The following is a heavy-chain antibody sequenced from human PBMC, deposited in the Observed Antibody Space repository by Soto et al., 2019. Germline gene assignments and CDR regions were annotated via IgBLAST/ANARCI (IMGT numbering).Heavy chain of an antibody. V-gene: IGHV3-23*01. CDR1: GFTFSSYA. Sequence: EVQLLESGGGLVQPGGSLRLSCAASGFTFSSYAMSWVRQAPGKGLEWVSAISGSGGSTYYADSVKGRFTISRDNSKNTLYLQMNSLRAEDTAVYYGAKGGPVVVTASPDWYFDLWGRGTLVTVSS. CDR3: AKGGPVVVTASPDWYFDL. J-gene: IGHJ2*01. CDR2: ISGSGGST. D-gene: IGHD2-21*02.